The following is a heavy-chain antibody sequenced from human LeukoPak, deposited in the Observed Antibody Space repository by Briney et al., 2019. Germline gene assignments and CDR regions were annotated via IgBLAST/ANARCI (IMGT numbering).Heavy chain of an antibody. D-gene: IGHD3-10*01. CDR3: ARYGSGLGYYMDV. CDR1: GFIVSNNY. V-gene: IGHV3-21*01. Sequence: GGSLRLSCAASGFIVSNNYMNWVRQAPGKGLEWVSSISSSSSYIYYADSVKGRFTISRDNAKNSLYLQMNSLRAEDTAVYYCARYGSGLGYYMDVWGKGTTVTVSS. J-gene: IGHJ6*03. CDR2: ISSSSSYI.